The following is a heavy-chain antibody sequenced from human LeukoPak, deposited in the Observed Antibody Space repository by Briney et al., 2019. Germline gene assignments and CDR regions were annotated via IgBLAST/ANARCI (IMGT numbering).Heavy chain of an antibody. Sequence: RPGGSLRLSCAASGFTFSSYSMNWVRQAPGKGLEWVSAISGSGGSAYYADSVKGRFTISRDNSKNTLYLQMNSLRAEDTAVYYCAKWYYYYGMDVWGKGTTVTVSS. V-gene: IGHV3-23*01. CDR2: ISGSGGSA. CDR3: AKWYYYYGMDV. CDR1: GFTFSSYS. J-gene: IGHJ6*04.